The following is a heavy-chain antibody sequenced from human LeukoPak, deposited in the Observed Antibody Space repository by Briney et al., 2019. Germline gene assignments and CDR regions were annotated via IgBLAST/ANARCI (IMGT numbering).Heavy chain of an antibody. CDR3: AKAGSSGSFDS. Sequence: PGGSLRLSCAASGFTFSSYAMHWVRQAPGKGLEWVALISYDGYNKYYADSVKGRFTISRDNSKNTVYLQMSSLRADDTAVFYCAKAGSSGSFDSWGQETHVTVSS. J-gene: IGHJ4*02. D-gene: IGHD6-19*01. V-gene: IGHV3-30*18. CDR2: ISYDGYNK. CDR1: GFTFSSYA.